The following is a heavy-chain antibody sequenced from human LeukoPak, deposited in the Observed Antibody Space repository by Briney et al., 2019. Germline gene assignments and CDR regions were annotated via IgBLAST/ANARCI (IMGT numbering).Heavy chain of an antibody. J-gene: IGHJ5*02. CDR1: GDSFSSDNYY. V-gene: IGHV4-61*01. CDR2: IFYSGSA. D-gene: IGHD4-23*01. Sequence: PSETLSLTCTVSGDSFSSDNYYWRWLRQPPGRGLEWIGYIFYSGSANYNPSLKSRVTISVNTSKNQFSLKLSSVTAADTARYYCARFPPSRWTWGQGTLVTVSS. CDR3: ARFPPSRWT.